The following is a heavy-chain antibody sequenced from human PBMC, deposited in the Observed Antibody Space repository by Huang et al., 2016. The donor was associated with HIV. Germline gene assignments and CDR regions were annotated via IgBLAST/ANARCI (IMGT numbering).Heavy chain of an antibody. CDR1: GFTLSAYS. D-gene: IGHD5-18*01. CDR3: ATSYGYFPH. V-gene: IGHV3-48*02. Sequence: EVQLVESGGGLVQPGGSLTLSCAASGFTLSAYSMNGVRQTPGKGLVLVSYINNKGSKIFYAESVKGRFTISRDNAKNSLYLQMNSLRDDDTAVFYCATSYGYFPHWGQGTLVTVSS. CDR2: INNKGSKI. J-gene: IGHJ1*01.